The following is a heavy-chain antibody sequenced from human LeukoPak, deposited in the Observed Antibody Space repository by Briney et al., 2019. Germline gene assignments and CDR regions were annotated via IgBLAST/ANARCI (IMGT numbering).Heavy chain of an antibody. CDR3: ARGGITMVRGVLWNWFDP. D-gene: IGHD3-10*01. CDR1: GGSFSGYY. J-gene: IGHJ5*02. V-gene: IGHV4-34*01. CDR2: ISHSGST. Sequence: SETLSLTCAVYGGSFSGYYWSWIRQPPGKGLEWIGEISHSGSTNYNPSLKSRVTISVDTSKNQFSLKLSSVTAADTAVYYCARGGITMVRGVLWNWFDPWGQGTLVTVSS.